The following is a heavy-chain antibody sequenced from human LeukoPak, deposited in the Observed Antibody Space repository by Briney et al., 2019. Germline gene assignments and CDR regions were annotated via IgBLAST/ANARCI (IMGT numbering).Heavy chain of an antibody. CDR1: GFTFSSYA. V-gene: IGHV3-23*01. J-gene: IGHJ3*02. CDR2: ISGSGGST. Sequence: GGSLRLSCAASGFTFSSYAMSWVRQAPGKGLEWVSAISGSGGSTYYADSVKGRFTISRDNAKNSLCLQMNSLRAEDTAVYYCARDISGSPDAFDIWGQGTMATLSS. D-gene: IGHD1-26*01. CDR3: ARDISGSPDAFDI.